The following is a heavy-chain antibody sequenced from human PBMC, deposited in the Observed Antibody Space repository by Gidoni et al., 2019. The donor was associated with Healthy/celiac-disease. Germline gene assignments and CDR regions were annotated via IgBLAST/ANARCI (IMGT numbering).Heavy chain of an antibody. CDR1: GFTVSSYG. CDR3: ARGPTYYGDYTPDFDY. J-gene: IGHJ4*02. D-gene: IGHD4-17*01. CDR2: IWYDGSNK. Sequence: QVQLVESGGGVVQPGRSLRLSCAASGFTVSSYGMHWVRQAPGKGLEWVAVIWYDGSNKYYADSVKGRFTISRDNSKNTLYLQMNSLRAEDTAVYYCARGPTYYGDYTPDFDYWGQGTLVTVSS. V-gene: IGHV3-33*01.